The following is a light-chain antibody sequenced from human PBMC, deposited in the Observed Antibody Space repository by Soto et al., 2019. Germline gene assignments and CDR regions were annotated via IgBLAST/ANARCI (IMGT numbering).Light chain of an antibody. V-gene: IGKV3-20*01. CDR1: QSISSSY. CDR3: QQYGSSPRT. CDR2: GAS. Sequence: EIVLTQSPGTLSLSPGERATLSCRASQSISSSYLAWYQQKPGQAPRLLIYGASIRATGIPERFSGSGSGTAFTLTISRLEPEDFAVYYCQQYGSSPRTFGQRTKVEIK. J-gene: IGKJ1*01.